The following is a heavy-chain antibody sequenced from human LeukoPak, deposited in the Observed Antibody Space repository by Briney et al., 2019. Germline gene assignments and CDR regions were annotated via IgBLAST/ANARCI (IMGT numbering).Heavy chain of an antibody. D-gene: IGHD6-19*01. CDR2: IYTSGST. J-gene: IGHJ4*02. CDR3: AEGSGWYDY. CDR1: GGSISSGSYY. Sequence: SQTLSLTCTVSGGSISSGSYYWSWIRQPAGKGLEWIGRIYTSGSTNYNPSLKSRVTMSVDTSKNQFSLKLSSVTAADTAVYYCAEGSGWYDYWGQGTLVTVSS. V-gene: IGHV4-61*02.